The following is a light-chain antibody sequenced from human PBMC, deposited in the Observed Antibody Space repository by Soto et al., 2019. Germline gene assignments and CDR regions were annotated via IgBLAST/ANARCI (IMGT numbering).Light chain of an antibody. CDR2: EVS. V-gene: IGLV2-14*01. J-gene: IGLJ1*01. CDR3: FSYTSSGTYV. Sequence: QPVLTQPASVSGSPGQSITISCTGTSSDVGNSKYVSWYQQHPGKAPKLMIYEVSNRPSGVSNRFSGSKSGNTASLTISGLQAEDETDYYCFSYTSSGTYVCGTGTKVTV. CDR1: SSDVGNSKY.